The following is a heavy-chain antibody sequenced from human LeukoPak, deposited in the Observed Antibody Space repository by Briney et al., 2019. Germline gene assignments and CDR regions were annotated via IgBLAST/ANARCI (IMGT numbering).Heavy chain of an antibody. CDR2: ITGNSRTI. Sequence: GGSLRLSCEASGFTFSDYNMNWVRQAPGKGLEWVSYITGNSRTIYYADSVKGRFTIPRDNAKNSLHLQMNSLRDEDTAVYYCARDTQGYCSGGTCPPGFDYWGQGTLVTVSS. D-gene: IGHD2-15*01. CDR3: ARDTQGYCSGGTCPPGFDY. CDR1: GFTFSDYN. J-gene: IGHJ4*02. V-gene: IGHV3-48*02.